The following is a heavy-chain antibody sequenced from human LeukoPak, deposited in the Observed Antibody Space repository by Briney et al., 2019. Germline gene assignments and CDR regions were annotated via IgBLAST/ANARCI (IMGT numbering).Heavy chain of an antibody. V-gene: IGHV3-21*01. CDR1: GFTFSTYN. CDR2: ITPSSSNI. D-gene: IGHD1-26*01. J-gene: IGHJ4*02. CDR3: ARDYSGSYYRIDY. Sequence: PGGSLRLSCATSGFTFSTYNMNWVRQTPGKGLEWVSSITPSSSNIYYADSVKGRFTISRDNAKNSLYLQMDSLRAEDTAVYYCARDYSGSYYRIDYWGQGTLVTVSS.